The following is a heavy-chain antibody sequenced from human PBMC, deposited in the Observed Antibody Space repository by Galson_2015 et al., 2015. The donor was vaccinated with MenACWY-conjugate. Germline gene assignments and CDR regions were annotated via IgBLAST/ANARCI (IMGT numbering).Heavy chain of an antibody. CDR3: ASRMYSSGWYDY. V-gene: IGHV4-31*03. Sequence: TLSLTCTVSGGSISSGGYYWSWIRQHPGKGLEWIGYIYYSGSTYYNPSLKSRVTISVDTSKNQFSLKLSSVTAADTAVYYCASRMYSSGWYDYWGQGTLVTVSS. D-gene: IGHD6-19*01. J-gene: IGHJ4*02. CDR2: IYYSGST. CDR1: GGSISSGGYY.